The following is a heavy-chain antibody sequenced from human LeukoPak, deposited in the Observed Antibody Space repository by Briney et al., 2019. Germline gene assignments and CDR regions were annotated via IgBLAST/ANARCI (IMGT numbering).Heavy chain of an antibody. Sequence: PGGSLRLSCAASGFTFSSYDMHWVRKATGKGLEWVSAIGTAGDTYYPGSVKGRFTISRENAKNSLYLQKNSLRAGDTAVYYCARGRFYDILTGPPWGLFDYWGQGTLVTVSS. D-gene: IGHD3-9*01. CDR1: GFTFSSYD. CDR2: IGTAGDT. J-gene: IGHJ4*02. V-gene: IGHV3-13*01. CDR3: ARGRFYDILTGPPWGLFDY.